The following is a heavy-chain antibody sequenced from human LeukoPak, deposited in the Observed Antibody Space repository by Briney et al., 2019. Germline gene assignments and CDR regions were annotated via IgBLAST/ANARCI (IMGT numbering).Heavy chain of an antibody. Sequence: PGGSLRLSCAVSGFSISGDWMHWVRQVPGQGLVWVSRIDSDGSTTSYADSVKGRFTISRDNAKNTLYLQMNSLRAEDTAVYYCASRWSFDYWGQGTLVTVSS. J-gene: IGHJ4*02. V-gene: IGHV3-74*01. D-gene: IGHD2-15*01. CDR1: GFSISGDW. CDR3: ASRWSFDY. CDR2: IDSDGSTT.